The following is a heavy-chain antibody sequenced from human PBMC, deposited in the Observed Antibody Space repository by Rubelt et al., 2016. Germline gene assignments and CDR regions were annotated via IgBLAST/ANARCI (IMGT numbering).Heavy chain of an antibody. CDR1: GGSFSGYY. CDR3: ARGELIVVAHDAFDI. V-gene: IGHV4-34*01. D-gene: IGHD3-22*01. CDR2: INHSGST. Sequence: QVQLQQWGAGLLKPSETLSLTCAVYGGSFSGYYWSWIRQPPGKGLEWIGEINHSGSTNYNPSLKSRVTISVDTSKNQFSLKRSAVTAADTAVYYCARGELIVVAHDAFDIWGQGTMVTVSS. J-gene: IGHJ3*02.